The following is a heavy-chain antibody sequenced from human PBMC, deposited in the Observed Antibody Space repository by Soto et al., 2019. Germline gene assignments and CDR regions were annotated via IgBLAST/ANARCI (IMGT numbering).Heavy chain of an antibody. D-gene: IGHD3-3*01. Sequence: GAPVKVSCKASGGTFSSCAISWVRQAPGQGLEWMGGIIPIFGTANYAQKFQGRVTITADESTSTAYMELSSLRSEDTAVYYCARDGSXLDYYDFWSGPNTYFDYWGQGTLVTVSS. CDR1: GGTFSSCA. CDR3: ARDGSXLDYYDFWSGPNTYFDY. CDR2: IIPIFGTA. V-gene: IGHV1-69*01. J-gene: IGHJ4*02.